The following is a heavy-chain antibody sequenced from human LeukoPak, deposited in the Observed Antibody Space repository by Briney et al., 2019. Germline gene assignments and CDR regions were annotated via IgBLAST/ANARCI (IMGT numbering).Heavy chain of an antibody. CDR1: GFTFSSYG. CDR2: ISYDGSNK. J-gene: IGHJ6*02. D-gene: IGHD3-3*01. CDR3: AKSSGGYYYYYGMDV. V-gene: IGHV3-30*18. Sequence: PGGSLRLSCAASGFTFSSYGMHWVRQAPGKGLEWVAVISYDGSNKYYADSVKGRFTISRDNSKNTLYLQMNNLRAEDTAVYYCAKSSGGYYYYYGMDVWGQGTTVTVSS.